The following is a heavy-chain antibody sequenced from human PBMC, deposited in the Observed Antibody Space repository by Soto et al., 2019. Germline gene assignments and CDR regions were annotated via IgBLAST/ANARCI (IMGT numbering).Heavy chain of an antibody. D-gene: IGHD4-17*01. Sequence: PSQTLSLTCAISGDSVCGNSVAWNWIRQSPSRGLEWLGRTYYRSKWYSDYAVSVKSRITINADTSKNQFSLQLNSVTPEDTAVYYCARDSPGYGDYVLFDYWGQGTLVTVSS. CDR2: TYYRSKWYS. CDR1: GDSVCGNSVA. J-gene: IGHJ4*02. CDR3: ARDSPGYGDYVLFDY. V-gene: IGHV6-1*01.